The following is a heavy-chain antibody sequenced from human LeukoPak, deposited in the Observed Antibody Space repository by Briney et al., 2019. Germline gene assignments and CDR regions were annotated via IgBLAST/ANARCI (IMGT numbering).Heavy chain of an antibody. V-gene: IGHV4-59*11. CDR1: GGSISSHY. CDR2: IYYSGST. J-gene: IGHJ5*02. Sequence: PSETLSLTCTVSGGSISSHYWSWIRQPPGKGLEWIGYIYYSGSTNYNPSLKSRVTISVDTSKNQFSLKLSSVTAADTAVYYCARYYDFWSGYNWFDPWGQGTLVTVSS. CDR3: ARYYDFWSGYNWFDP. D-gene: IGHD3-3*01.